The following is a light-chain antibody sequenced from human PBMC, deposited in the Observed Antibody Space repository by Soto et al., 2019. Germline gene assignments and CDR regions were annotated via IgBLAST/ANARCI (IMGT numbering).Light chain of an antibody. CDR2: GAS. Sequence: DIQMIQSPSTLSASVGDRVTITCRASQSISTYLSWYQQKPGKVPKLLIYGASSLQTGVPSRFSGSGSGTEFIFTISSLQPEDFATYYCQQYHSSPTWTFGQGTKVDI. J-gene: IGKJ1*01. CDR3: QQYHSSPTWT. CDR1: QSISTY. V-gene: IGKV1-39*01.